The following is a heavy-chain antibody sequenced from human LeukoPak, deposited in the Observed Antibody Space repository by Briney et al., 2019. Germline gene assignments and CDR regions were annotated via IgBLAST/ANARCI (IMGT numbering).Heavy chain of an antibody. D-gene: IGHD5-18*01. J-gene: IGHJ4*02. Sequence: GRSLRLSCAASGFTFSNYGMHRVRQAPGKGLDWVAVISFDGSDKRYPDSVKGRFSISRDNSKNTLDLQMNSLRVEDTGVYYCAKDLREYSAVGGLIDYWGQGILVTVSS. CDR1: GFTFSNYG. CDR3: AKDLREYSAVGGLIDY. V-gene: IGHV3-30*18. CDR2: ISFDGSDK.